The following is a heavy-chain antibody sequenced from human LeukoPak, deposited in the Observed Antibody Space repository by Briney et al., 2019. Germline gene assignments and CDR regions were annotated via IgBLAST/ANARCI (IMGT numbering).Heavy chain of an antibody. J-gene: IGHJ5*02. V-gene: IGHV1-69*05. D-gene: IGHD2-2*01. Sequence: SVKVSCKASGGTFSSYAISWVRQAPGQGLEWMGGIIPIFDTANYAQKFQGRVTITTDESTSTAYMELSSLRSEDTAVYYCARDCSSTSCYEGTPNWFDPWGQGTLVTVSS. CDR1: GGTFSSYA. CDR3: ARDCSSTSCYEGTPNWFDP. CDR2: IIPIFDTA.